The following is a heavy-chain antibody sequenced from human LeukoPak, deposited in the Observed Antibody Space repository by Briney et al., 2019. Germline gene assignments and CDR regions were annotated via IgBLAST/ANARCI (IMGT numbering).Heavy chain of an antibody. D-gene: IGHD3-3*01. CDR1: GGSFSGYY. J-gene: IGHJ4*02. CDR2: INHSGST. Sequence: SETLSLTCAVYGGSFSGYYWSWIRQPPGKGLEWIGEINHSGSTNYNPSLKSRVTISVGTSKNQFSLKLSSVTAADTAVYYCARTRITIFGVAKSRFDYWGQGTLVTVSS. CDR3: ARTRITIFGVAKSRFDY. V-gene: IGHV4-34*01.